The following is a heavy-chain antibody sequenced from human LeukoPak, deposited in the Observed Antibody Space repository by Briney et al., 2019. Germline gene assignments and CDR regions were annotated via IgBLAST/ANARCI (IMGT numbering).Heavy chain of an antibody. CDR1: GFTFSSYA. D-gene: IGHD2-2*01. J-gene: IGHJ4*02. CDR2: ISYDGSNK. Sequence: PGRSLRLSCAASGFTFSSYAMHWVRQAPGKGLEWVAVISYDGSNKYYADSVKGRFTISRDNAKKFLFLQMNSLRAEDTAVYYCARDNTSPPDYWGQGTLVTVSS. V-gene: IGHV3-30-3*01. CDR3: ARDNTSPPDY.